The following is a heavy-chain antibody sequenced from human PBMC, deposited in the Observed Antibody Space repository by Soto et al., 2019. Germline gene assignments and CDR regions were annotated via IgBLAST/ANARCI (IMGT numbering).Heavy chain of an antibody. V-gene: IGHV3-15*07. Sequence: EVQLVESGGGLVQPGGSLRLSCAASGFSFSNTWMNWIRQAPGKGLEWVGRSKSKTDGETTDYAAPVKGRFSLSRDDSKNTVYLQINSLKTEDTAVYYCSTGSALLMVYARYYFAYWGQGALVTVSS. CDR1: GFSFSNTW. CDR3: STGSALLMVYARYYFAY. D-gene: IGHD2-8*01. J-gene: IGHJ4*02. CDR2: SKSKTDGETT.